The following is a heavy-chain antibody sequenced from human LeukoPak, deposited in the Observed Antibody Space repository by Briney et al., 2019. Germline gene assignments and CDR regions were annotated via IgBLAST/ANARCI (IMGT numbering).Heavy chain of an antibody. V-gene: IGHV4-38-2*02. CDR2: IYHSGST. CDR3: ARGVEYYDILTGYYYYYYMDV. CDR1: GYSISSGYY. J-gene: IGHJ6*03. Sequence: SETLSLTCTVSGYSISSGYYWGWIRQPPGKGLEWIWSIYHSGSTNYNPSLKSRVTISVDTSKNQFSLKLSSVTAADTAVYYCARGVEYYDILTGYYYYYYMDVWGKGTTVTISS. D-gene: IGHD3-9*01.